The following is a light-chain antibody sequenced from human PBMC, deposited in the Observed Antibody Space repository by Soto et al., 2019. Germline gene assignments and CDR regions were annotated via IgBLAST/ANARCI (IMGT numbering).Light chain of an antibody. CDR2: LNSDGSH. V-gene: IGLV4-69*01. CDR1: SGHSSYA. J-gene: IGLJ2*01. Sequence: QPVLTQSPSASASLGASVKLTCTLSSGHSSYAIAWHQQQPEKGPRYLMKLNSDGSHSKGDGIPDRFSGSSSGAERYLTIPSLQSEDEADYYCQTWGTGIFGGGTKVTVL. CDR3: QTWGTGI.